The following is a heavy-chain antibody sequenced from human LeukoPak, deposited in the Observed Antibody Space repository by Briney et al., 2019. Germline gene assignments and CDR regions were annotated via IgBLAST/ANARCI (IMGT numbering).Heavy chain of an antibody. CDR1: GFTFSSYA. CDR2: ISGSGGST. Sequence: PGGSLRLSCAASGFTFSSYAMSWVRQAPGKGLEWVSAISGSGGSTYYADSVKGRFTISRDNSKNTLYLQMNSLRAEDTAVYYCATHQGYSSSWTFDYWGQGTLVTVSS. D-gene: IGHD6-13*01. V-gene: IGHV3-23*01. CDR3: ATHQGYSSSWTFDY. J-gene: IGHJ4*02.